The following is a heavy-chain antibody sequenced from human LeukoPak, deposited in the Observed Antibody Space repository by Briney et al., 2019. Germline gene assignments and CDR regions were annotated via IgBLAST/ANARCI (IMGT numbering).Heavy chain of an antibody. CDR3: AELGITMIGGV. D-gene: IGHD3-10*02. Sequence: AGGSLRLSCAASGFTFSSYWMHWVRQAPGKGLEWVSLVYSGGTTYYADSVKGRFTISRDNAKNSLYLQMNSLRAEDTAVYYCAELGITMIGGVWGKGTTVTISS. V-gene: IGHV3-69-1*02. J-gene: IGHJ6*04. CDR1: GFTFSSYW. CDR2: VYSGGTT.